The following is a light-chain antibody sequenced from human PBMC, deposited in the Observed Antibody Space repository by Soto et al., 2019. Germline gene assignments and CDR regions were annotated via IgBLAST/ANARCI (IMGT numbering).Light chain of an antibody. Sequence: EIVLTQSPGTLSLSPGERATLSCRASQSVPSSCLAWYQQKPGQAPRLLIYDASSRATGIPDRFSGSESWTDFTLTISRLEPEDFAVYYCHQYGSSPLTFGRGTKVGIK. J-gene: IGKJ4*01. V-gene: IGKV3-20*01. CDR2: DAS. CDR3: HQYGSSPLT. CDR1: QSVPSSC.